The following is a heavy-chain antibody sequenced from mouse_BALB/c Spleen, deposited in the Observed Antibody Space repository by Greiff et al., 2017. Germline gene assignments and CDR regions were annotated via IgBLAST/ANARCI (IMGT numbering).Heavy chain of an antibody. J-gene: IGHJ2*01. CDR1: GYTFTSYW. CDR2: IYPGDGDT. D-gene: IGHD1-1*02. CDR3: ARSGYGTYYFDY. Sequence: QVQLKESGAELARPGASVKLSCKASGYTFTSYWMQWVKQRPGQGLEWIGAIYPGDGDTRYTQKFKGKATLTADKSSSTAYMQLSSLASEDSAVYYCARSGYGTYYFDYWGQGTTLTVSS. V-gene: IGHV1-87*01.